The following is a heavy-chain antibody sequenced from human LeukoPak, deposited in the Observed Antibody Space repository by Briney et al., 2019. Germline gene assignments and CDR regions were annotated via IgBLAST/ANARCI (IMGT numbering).Heavy chain of an antibody. D-gene: IGHD4-17*01. CDR3: AHRRGDGYGENWFDP. CDR2: IYWDDDK. V-gene: IGHV2-5*02. Sequence: SGPTQVNPSRTLTLTCTFSGFSVSTVGVGVGWSHLPPGKALESLSLIYWDDDKRYSPSLKTRLTNDKETSRNPVVLTMTTMDTVDKPKYYCAHRRGDGYGENWFDPWGHGTLVTVSS. J-gene: IGHJ5*02. CDR1: GFSVSTVGVG.